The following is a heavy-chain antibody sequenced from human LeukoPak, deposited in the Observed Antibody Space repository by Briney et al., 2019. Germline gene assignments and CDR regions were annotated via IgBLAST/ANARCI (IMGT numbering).Heavy chain of an antibody. Sequence: LSLTCTVSGGSISSGDYYWSWIRQPPGKGLEWVSVISGGGDSAYYADSVKGRFTISRDNSKNTLYVQVNSLRAEDTAVYYCAKHHDIVTGFYSIDFWGQGTLVTVSS. D-gene: IGHD3-9*01. V-gene: IGHV3-23*01. CDR2: ISGGGDSA. J-gene: IGHJ4*02. CDR1: GGSISSGDYY. CDR3: AKHHDIVTGFYSIDF.